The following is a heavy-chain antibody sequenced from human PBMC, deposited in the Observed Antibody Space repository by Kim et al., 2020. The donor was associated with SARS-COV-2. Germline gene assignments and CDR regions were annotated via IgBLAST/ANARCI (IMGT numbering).Heavy chain of an antibody. Sequence: NPSLKSRVTMSVDTSKNQFSRHLSSVTAADTAMYYCARLRVLVVARYFFDYWGQGTLVTVSS. D-gene: IGHD2-8*02. CDR3: ARLRVLVVARYFFDY. V-gene: IGHV4-61*07. J-gene: IGHJ4*02.